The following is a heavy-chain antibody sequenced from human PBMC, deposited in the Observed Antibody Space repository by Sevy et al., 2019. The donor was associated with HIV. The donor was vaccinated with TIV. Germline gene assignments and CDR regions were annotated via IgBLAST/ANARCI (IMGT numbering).Heavy chain of an antibody. J-gene: IGHJ6*03. CDR1: GYSITSGYF. V-gene: IGHV4-38-2*01. Sequence: SETLSLTCAVSGYSITSGYFWGWIRQPPGKGLEWIGRIYYTGSTDYNPSLKSRVTISVDTSKNQFSLNLKSVTAADTAVYYCAADMGDPPNYPYCMNFWGKGTTVTVSS. CDR3: AADMGDPPNYPYCMNF. CDR2: IYYTGST. D-gene: IGHD2-21*01.